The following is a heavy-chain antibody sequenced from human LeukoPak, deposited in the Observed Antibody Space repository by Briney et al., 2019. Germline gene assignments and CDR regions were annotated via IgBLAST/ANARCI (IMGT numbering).Heavy chain of an antibody. J-gene: IGHJ6*02. Sequence: GGSLRLSCVASGFTFSSYAMSWVRQAPGKGLEWVSSISSSSTYIYYADSVKGRFTISRDNAKNSLSLQMNSLRAEDTAVYYCAREALNMYYGMDVWGQGTTITVSS. CDR2: ISSSSTYI. D-gene: IGHD1/OR15-1a*01. CDR3: AREALNMYYGMDV. V-gene: IGHV3-21*01. CDR1: GFTFSSYA.